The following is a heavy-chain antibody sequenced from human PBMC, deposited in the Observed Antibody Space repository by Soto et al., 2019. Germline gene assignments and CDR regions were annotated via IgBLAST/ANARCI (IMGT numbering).Heavy chain of an antibody. Sequence: VSGGSISSRSYYWGWIRQPPGKGLEWIGYIYYSGSTNYNPSLKSRVTISVDTSKNQFSLKLSSVTAADTAVYYCARNSYQLDYWGQGTLVTVSS. CDR1: GGSISSRSYY. CDR3: ARNSYQLDY. CDR2: IYYSGST. D-gene: IGHD5-18*01. V-gene: IGHV4-61*05. J-gene: IGHJ4*02.